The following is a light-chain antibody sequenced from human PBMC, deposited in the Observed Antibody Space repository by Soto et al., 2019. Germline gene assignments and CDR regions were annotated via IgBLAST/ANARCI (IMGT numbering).Light chain of an antibody. CDR1: SSDVGGYNF. J-gene: IGLJ1*01. Sequence: QSVLTQPRSVSGSPGQSVTISCTGTSSDVGGYNFVSWYQHHPGKAPKLIIYNVIQRPSGVPDRFSASKSDNTASLTISGLQAEDEDDYYCCSYEGSYTYVFGTGTKVT. CDR3: CSYEGSYTYV. V-gene: IGLV2-11*01. CDR2: NVI.